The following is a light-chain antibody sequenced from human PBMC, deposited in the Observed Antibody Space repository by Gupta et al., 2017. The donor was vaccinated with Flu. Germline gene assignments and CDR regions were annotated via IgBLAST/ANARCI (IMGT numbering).Light chain of an antibody. CDR3: CSYAGRDVV. V-gene: IGLV2-23*01. J-gene: IGLJ2*01. Sequence: SAPTHPPPVSRSPVQPITLSSTGTSSDVGSYNLVSWYQQHPGKAPKLMIYEGSKRPSGVSNRFSGSKSGNTASLTISGLQAEDEADYYCCSYAGRDVVFGGGTKLTVL. CDR2: EGS. CDR1: SSDVGSYNL.